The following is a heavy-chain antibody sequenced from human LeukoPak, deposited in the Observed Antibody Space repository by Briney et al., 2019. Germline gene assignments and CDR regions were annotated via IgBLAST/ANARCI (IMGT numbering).Heavy chain of an antibody. D-gene: IGHD3-10*01. V-gene: IGHV4-59*08. CDR1: GGSISTYY. Sequence: SETLSLTCTVSGGSISTYYWSWIWHPPRKGLEWIAHIHYSGAIKYNPSPTSRVSMSVDTSKNQFSLRLSSVTAADTAVYYCARYGSGAYALDVWGQGTMVTVSS. CDR2: IHYSGAI. CDR3: ARYGSGAYALDV. J-gene: IGHJ3*01.